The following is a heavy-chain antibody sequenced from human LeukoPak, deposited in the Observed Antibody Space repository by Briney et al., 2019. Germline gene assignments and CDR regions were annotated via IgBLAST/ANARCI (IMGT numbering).Heavy chain of an antibody. V-gene: IGHV4-39*01. J-gene: IGHJ4*02. CDR2: INHSGST. D-gene: IGHD3-10*01. CDR3: ARHGGGFGLWFGELSHFDY. Sequence: SETLSLTCTVSGGSISSSSYYWSWIRQPPGKGLEWIGEINHSGSTNYNPSLKSRVTISVDTSKNQFSLKLSSVTAADTAVYYCARHGGGFGLWFGELSHFDYWGQGTLVTVSS. CDR1: GGSISSSSYY.